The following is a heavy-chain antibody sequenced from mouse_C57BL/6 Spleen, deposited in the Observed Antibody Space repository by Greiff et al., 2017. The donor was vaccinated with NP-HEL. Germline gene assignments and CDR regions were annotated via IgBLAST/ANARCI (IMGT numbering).Heavy chain of an antibody. CDR2: IDPENGDT. Sequence: EVQLQQSGAELVRPGASVKLSCTASGFNIKDDYMHWVKQRPEQGLEWIGWIDPENGDTEDASKFQGKATITADTSSNTAYLQLSSLTSEDTAVYYCTTAYYYGPPHWYFDVWGTGTTVTVSS. V-gene: IGHV14-4*01. CDR1: GFNIKDDY. J-gene: IGHJ1*03. CDR3: TTAYYYGPPHWYFDV. D-gene: IGHD1-1*01.